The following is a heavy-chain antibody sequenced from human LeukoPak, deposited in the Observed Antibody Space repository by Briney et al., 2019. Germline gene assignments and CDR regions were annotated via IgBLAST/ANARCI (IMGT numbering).Heavy chain of an antibody. J-gene: IGHJ4*02. CDR1: GGSFSGYY. D-gene: IGHD3-22*01. Sequence: SETLSLTCAVYGGSFSGYYWSWIRQPPGKGLEWIGEINDSGSTNYNPSLKSRVTISVDTSKNQFSLKLSSVTAADTAVYYCARDPYYYDSSGYWHWGQGTLVTVSS. CDR3: ARDPYYYDSSGYWH. CDR2: INDSGST. V-gene: IGHV4-34*01.